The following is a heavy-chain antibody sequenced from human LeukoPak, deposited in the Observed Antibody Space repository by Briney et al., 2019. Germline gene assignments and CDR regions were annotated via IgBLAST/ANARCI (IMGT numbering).Heavy chain of an antibody. CDR3: ARAANWGSWEDYFDY. CDR2: IIPIFGTA. V-gene: IGHV1-69*05. CDR1: GGTFSSYA. D-gene: IGHD7-27*01. J-gene: IGHJ4*02. Sequence: SVKVSCKASGGTFSSYAISWVRQAPGQGLEWMGGIIPIFGTASYAQKFQGRVTITTDESTSTAYMELSSLRSEDTAVYYCARAANWGSWEDYFDYWGQGTLVTVSS.